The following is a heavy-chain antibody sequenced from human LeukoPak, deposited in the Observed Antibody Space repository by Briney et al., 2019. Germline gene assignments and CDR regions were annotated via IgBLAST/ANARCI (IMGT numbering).Heavy chain of an antibody. CDR2: IYDSGGT. CDR1: GGSISSYY. CDR3: ARCYYDSSGYYYYYYYMDV. D-gene: IGHD3-22*01. V-gene: IGHV4-59*01. Sequence: SETLSLTCTVSGGSISSYYWSWLRQPPGKGLEWIGYIYDSGGTNYNPSLKSRVTISVDTSKNQFSLKLSSVTAADTAVYYCARCYYDSSGYYYYYYYMDVWGKGTTVTVSS. J-gene: IGHJ6*03.